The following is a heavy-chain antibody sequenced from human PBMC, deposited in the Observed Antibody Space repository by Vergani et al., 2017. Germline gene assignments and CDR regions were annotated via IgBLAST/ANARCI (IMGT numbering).Heavy chain of an antibody. CDR2: IDWDDDK. J-gene: IGHJ4*02. Sequence: QVTLRESGPALVKPTHTLTLTCTFSGFSLSTSGMCVSWIRQPPGKALEWLARIDWDDDKYYSTSLKTRLTISKDTSKNQVVLTMTNMDPVDTATYYCARTKLILRYFDWFWDYWGQGTLVTVSS. V-gene: IGHV2-70*15. CDR3: ARTKLILRYFDWFWDY. CDR1: GFSLSTSGMC. D-gene: IGHD3-9*01.